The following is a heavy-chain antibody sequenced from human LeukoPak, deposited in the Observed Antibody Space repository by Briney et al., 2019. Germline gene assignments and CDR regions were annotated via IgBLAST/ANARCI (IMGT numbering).Heavy chain of an antibody. CDR3: ARGYYGDPSQVYYFDY. V-gene: IGHV3-64*01. D-gene: IGHD4-17*01. J-gene: IGHJ4*02. CDR2: ISSNGGST. Sequence: GGSLRLSCAGSGFTFSSYAMHWVRQAPGKGLEYVPGISSNGGSTYHANSVKGRFTISRDNSKNTLYLQMGSLRAEDMAVYYCARGYYGDPSQVYYFDYWGQGTLVTVSS. CDR1: GFTFSSYA.